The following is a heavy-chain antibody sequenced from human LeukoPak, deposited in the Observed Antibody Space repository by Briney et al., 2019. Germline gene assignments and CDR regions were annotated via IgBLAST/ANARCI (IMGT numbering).Heavy chain of an antibody. J-gene: IGHJ6*03. CDR2: ISSSSSYI. D-gene: IGHD3-16*02. V-gene: IGHV3-21*01. Sequence: GGPLRLSCAASGFTFSSYSMNWVRQAPGKGLEWVSSISSSSSYIYYADSVKGRFTISRDNAKNSLYLQMNSLRAEDTAVYYCAREDYDYVWGSYRYYYYMDVWGKGTTVTVSS. CDR3: AREDYDYVWGSYRYYYYMDV. CDR1: GFTFSSYS.